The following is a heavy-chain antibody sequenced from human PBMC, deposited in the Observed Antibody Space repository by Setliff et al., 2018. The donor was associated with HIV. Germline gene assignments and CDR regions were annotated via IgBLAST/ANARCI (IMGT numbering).Heavy chain of an antibody. D-gene: IGHD5-12*01. Sequence: GASVKVSCKPSGYTFTTYGLSWVRQAPGQGLEWMGWISTYSDETSYSQNLQGRLTMTTDTSTGTAYMELRSLRSDDTAQYYCARGPLYGYDRGYFDYWGQGTLVTVSS. CDR3: ARGPLYGYDRGYFDY. CDR2: ISTYSDET. CDR1: GYTFTTYG. V-gene: IGHV1-18*01. J-gene: IGHJ4*02.